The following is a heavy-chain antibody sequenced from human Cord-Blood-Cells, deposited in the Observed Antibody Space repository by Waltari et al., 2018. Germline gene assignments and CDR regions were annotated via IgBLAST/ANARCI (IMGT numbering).Heavy chain of an antibody. V-gene: IGHV4-59*08. J-gene: IGHJ4*02. CDR2: IYYSGST. CDR3: ARQRNGDYVFDY. D-gene: IGHD4-17*01. Sequence: QVQLQESGPGLVKPSETLSLTCTVSGGSISSYYWSWIRQPPGKGLEWIGYIYYSGSTNDTPALKSRCTISVDTSKNQFSLKLSSVTAADTAVYYCARQRNGDYVFDYWGQGTLVTVSS. CDR1: GGSISSYY.